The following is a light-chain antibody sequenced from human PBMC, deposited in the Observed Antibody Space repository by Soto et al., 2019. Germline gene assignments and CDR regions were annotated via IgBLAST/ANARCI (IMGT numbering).Light chain of an antibody. J-gene: IGKJ4*01. CDR2: GAS. CDR1: QSVSSN. V-gene: IGKV3-15*01. CDR3: QQYHNWPLT. Sequence: EIVMTQSPATLSVSPGERATLSCRASQSVSSNFAWYQRKPGQAPRLLIYGASNRATGIPARFSGSGSGTEFTLTISSLQSEDFAVYYCQQYHNWPLTFGGGTKVEIK.